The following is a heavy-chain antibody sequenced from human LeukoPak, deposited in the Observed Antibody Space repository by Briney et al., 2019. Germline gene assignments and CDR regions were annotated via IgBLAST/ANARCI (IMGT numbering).Heavy chain of an antibody. CDR3: ARDRGGYIVVVPATMILDY. Sequence: ASVKVSCKASGYTFTCYYMHWVRQAPGQGLEWMGWINPNSGGTNYAQKFQGRVTMTRDTSISTAYMELRRLRSDDTAVYYCARDRGGYIVVVPATMILDYWGQGTLVTVSS. J-gene: IGHJ4*02. CDR1: GYTFTCYY. CDR2: INPNSGGT. D-gene: IGHD2-2*01. V-gene: IGHV1-2*02.